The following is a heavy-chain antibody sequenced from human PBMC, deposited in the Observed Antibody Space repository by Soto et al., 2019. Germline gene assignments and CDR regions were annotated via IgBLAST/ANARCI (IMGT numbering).Heavy chain of an antibody. J-gene: IGHJ5*02. V-gene: IGHV4-39*01. CDR1: GGSISSSSYY. CDR3: ARGRGRDGYNRVDP. D-gene: IGHD5-12*01. CDR2: IYYSGST. Sequence: PSETLSLTCTVSGGSISSSSYYWGWIRQPPGKGLEWIGSIYYSGSTYYNPSLKSRVTISVDTSKNQFSLKLSSVTAADTAVYYCARGRGRDGYNRVDPWGQGTLVTVSS.